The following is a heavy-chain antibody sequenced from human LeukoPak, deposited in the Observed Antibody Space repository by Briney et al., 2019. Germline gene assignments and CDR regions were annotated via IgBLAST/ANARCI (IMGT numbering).Heavy chain of an antibody. J-gene: IGHJ4*02. V-gene: IGHV4-34*01. D-gene: IGHD2-21*02. CDR1: GGSFSGYY. CDR3: ARSSCGGDCYSDY. Sequence: PSETLSLTCAVYGGSFSGYYWSWIRQPPGKGLEWIGEINHSGSTNYNPSLKSRVTISVDTSKNQFSLKLSSVTAADTAVYYCARSSCGGDCYSDYWGQGTLVTVSS. CDR2: INHSGST.